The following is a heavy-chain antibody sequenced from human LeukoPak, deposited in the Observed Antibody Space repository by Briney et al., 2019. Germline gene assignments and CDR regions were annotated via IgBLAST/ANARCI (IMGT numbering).Heavy chain of an antibody. V-gene: IGHV3-7*01. CDR2: IKQDGSEK. Sequence: QTGGSLRLSCAASGFTFSSYWMSWVRQAPGKGLEWVANIKQDGSEKYYVDSVKGRFTISRDNAKNSLYLQMNSLRAEDTAVYYCASGGYSYGQLGDSFDYWGQGTLVTVSS. J-gene: IGHJ4*02. D-gene: IGHD5-18*01. CDR3: ASGGYSYGQLGDSFDY. CDR1: GFTFSSYW.